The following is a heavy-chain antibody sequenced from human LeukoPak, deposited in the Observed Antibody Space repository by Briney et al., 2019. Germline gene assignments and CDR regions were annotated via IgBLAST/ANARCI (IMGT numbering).Heavy chain of an antibody. CDR2: INPNSGGT. CDR3: ARRGTSYYYYMDV. Sequence: GASVKVSCKASGYTFTGYYMHWVRQAPGQGLEWMGWINPNSGGTNYAQKFQGGVTMTRDTSISTAYMELSRLRSEDTAVYYCARRGTSYYYYMDVWGKGTTVTVSS. CDR1: GYTFTGYY. J-gene: IGHJ6*03. D-gene: IGHD1-14*01. V-gene: IGHV1-2*02.